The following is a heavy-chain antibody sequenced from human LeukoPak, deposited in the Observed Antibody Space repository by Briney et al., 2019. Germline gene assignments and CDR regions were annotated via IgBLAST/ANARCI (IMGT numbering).Heavy chain of an antibody. J-gene: IGHJ4*02. Sequence: SETLSLTCTVSGGSISSGDYYWSWIRQPPGKGLEWIGYIYYSGSTYYNPSLKSRVTISVDTSKNQFSLKLSSVTAADTAAYYCARVGPQDGYFDYWGQGTLVTVSS. V-gene: IGHV4-30-4*08. CDR2: IYYSGST. D-gene: IGHD1-14*01. CDR1: GGSISSGDYY. CDR3: ARVGPQDGYFDY.